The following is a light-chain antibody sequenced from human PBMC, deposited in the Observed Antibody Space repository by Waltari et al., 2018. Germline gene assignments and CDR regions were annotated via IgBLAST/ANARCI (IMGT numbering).Light chain of an antibody. J-gene: IGKJ3*01. CDR3: QHRGHWPPDAT. V-gene: IGKV3-11*01. CDR2: DTS. Sequence: ELVLTQSPATLSLSPGERATLSCRASQSVRGYIAWYQQKPGQAPRLLIYDTSNRATGLTARCSGSGSGTDFTLTISSLEPEDFAVYYCQHRGHWPPDATFGPGTKVDIK. CDR1: QSVRGY.